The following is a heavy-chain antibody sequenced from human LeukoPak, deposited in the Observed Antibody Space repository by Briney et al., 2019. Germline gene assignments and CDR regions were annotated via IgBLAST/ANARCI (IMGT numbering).Heavy chain of an antibody. CDR3: ARAQPPYSGSYYNDFDY. J-gene: IGHJ4*02. CDR1: GYTFTSYG. Sequence: ASVKVSCKASGYTFTSYGISWVRQAPGQGLEWMGWISAYNGNTNYAQKLQGRVTMTTDTSTSTAYMKLRSLRSDDTAVYYCARAQPPYSGSYYNDFDYWGQGTLVTVSS. V-gene: IGHV1-18*01. D-gene: IGHD1-26*01. CDR2: ISAYNGNT.